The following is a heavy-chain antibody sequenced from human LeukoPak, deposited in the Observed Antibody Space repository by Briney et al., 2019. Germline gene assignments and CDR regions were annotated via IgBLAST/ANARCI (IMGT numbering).Heavy chain of an antibody. Sequence: PSETLSLTCTVSGGSISNSNYYWSWIRQPPGKGLEWIGEINHSGSTNYNPSLKSRVTISVDTSKNQLSLKLSSVTAADTAVYYCASTMTTVTTDKGNWFDPWGQGTLVTVSS. CDR3: ASTMTTVTTDKGNWFDP. V-gene: IGHV4-39*07. CDR2: INHSGST. J-gene: IGHJ5*02. CDR1: GGSISNSNYY. D-gene: IGHD4-17*01.